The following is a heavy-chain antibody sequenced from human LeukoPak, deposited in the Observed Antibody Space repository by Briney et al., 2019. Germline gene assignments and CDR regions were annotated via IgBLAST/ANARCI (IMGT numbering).Heavy chain of an antibody. CDR1: GGSFSGYY. D-gene: IGHD3-10*01. J-gene: IGHJ4*02. V-gene: IGHV4-34*01. Sequence: SETLSLTCAVYGGSFSGYYWSWLRQPPGKGLEWIGEINHSGSTNYNPSLKSRVTISVDTSKNQFSLKLSSVTAADTAVYYCARSGTGSYGGYDYWGQGTLVTVSS. CDR2: INHSGST. CDR3: ARSGTGSYGGYDY.